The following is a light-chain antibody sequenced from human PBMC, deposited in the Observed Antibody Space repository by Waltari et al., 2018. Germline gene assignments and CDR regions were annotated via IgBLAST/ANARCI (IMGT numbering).Light chain of an antibody. CDR2: EVN. CDR3: CSYATRNTPVA. CDR1: SSDGGNSDF. J-gene: IGLJ2*01. Sequence: QSALPQPASVSGSPGQSITISCTGSSSDGGNSDFVSWYQQYPGKAPKVIIYEVNKRPSGVSDRFSGSKSGNTASLTISGLQPEDEADYHCCSYATRNTPVAFGGGTKVTLL. V-gene: IGLV2-23*02.